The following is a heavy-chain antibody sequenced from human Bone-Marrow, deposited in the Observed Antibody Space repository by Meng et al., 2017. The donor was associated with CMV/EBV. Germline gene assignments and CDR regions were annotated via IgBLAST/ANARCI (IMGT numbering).Heavy chain of an antibody. CDR2: IYYSGST. CDR1: GYSISSGYY. CDR3: ARQAAIISNWFDP. J-gene: IGHJ5*02. Sequence: SETLSLTCTVSGYSISSGYYWGWIRQPPGKGLEWIGSIYYSGSTYYNPSLKSRVTISVDTSKNQFSLKLSSVTAADTAVYYCARQAAIISNWFDPWGQGTLVTVS. D-gene: IGHD2-2*01. V-gene: IGHV4-38-2*02.